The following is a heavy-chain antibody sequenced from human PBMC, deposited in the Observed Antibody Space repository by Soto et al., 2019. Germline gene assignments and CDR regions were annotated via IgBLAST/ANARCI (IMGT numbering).Heavy chain of an antibody. CDR2: IYYSGTT. Sequence: ETLSLTCTVSGGSISSSGYLWGWIRQPPGKGLEWIGTIYYSGTTYYNPALKSRVTISVDTSKNQFSLNLSSVTAADTAVYYCARRGRDGYNYPFDYWGQGTLVTVSS. V-gene: IGHV4-39*01. CDR1: GGSISSSGYL. D-gene: IGHD5-12*01. J-gene: IGHJ4*02. CDR3: ARRGRDGYNYPFDY.